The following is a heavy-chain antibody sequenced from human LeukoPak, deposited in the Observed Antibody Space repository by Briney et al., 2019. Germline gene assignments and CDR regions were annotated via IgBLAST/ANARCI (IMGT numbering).Heavy chain of an antibody. Sequence: GGSLRLSCAASGFTVSSNYMSWVRQAPGKGLEWVSVIYSGGSTYYADSVKGRFTISGDNSKNTLYLQMNSLRAEDTAVYYCARTMSPRGLYSSYVDYWGQGTLVTVSS. CDR1: GFTVSSNY. CDR3: ARTMSPRGLYSSYVDY. V-gene: IGHV3-66*01. D-gene: IGHD6-13*01. CDR2: IYSGGST. J-gene: IGHJ4*02.